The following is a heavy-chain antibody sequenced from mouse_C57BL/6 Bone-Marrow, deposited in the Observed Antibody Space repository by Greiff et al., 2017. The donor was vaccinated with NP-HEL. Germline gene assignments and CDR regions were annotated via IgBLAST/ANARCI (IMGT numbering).Heavy chain of an antibody. CDR1: GYTFTSYG. J-gene: IGHJ2*01. Sequence: QVQLQQSGAELARPGASVKLSCKASGYTFTSYGISWVKQRTGQGLEWIGEIHPRSGNTYYNEKFKGKATLTADKSSSTAYMELRSLTSEDSAVYFCARVYFDYWGQGTTLTVSS. CDR3: ARVYFDY. CDR2: IHPRSGNT. V-gene: IGHV1-81*01.